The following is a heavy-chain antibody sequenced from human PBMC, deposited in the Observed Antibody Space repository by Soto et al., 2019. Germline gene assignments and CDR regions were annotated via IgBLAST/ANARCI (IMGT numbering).Heavy chain of an antibody. Sequence: GASVKVSCKASGGTFCSYAISWVRQAPGQGLEWMGGIIPIFGTANYAQKFQGRVTITADESTSTAYMELSSLRSEDTAVYYCARSAGGVVTAAFDIWGQGTMVTVSS. CDR1: GGTFCSYA. CDR2: IIPIFGTA. D-gene: IGHD2-21*02. CDR3: ARSAGGVVTAAFDI. J-gene: IGHJ3*02. V-gene: IGHV1-69*13.